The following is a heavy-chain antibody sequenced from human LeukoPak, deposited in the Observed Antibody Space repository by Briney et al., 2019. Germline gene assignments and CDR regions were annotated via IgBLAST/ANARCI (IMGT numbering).Heavy chain of an antibody. CDR2: IYYSGST. Sequence: SQTLSLTCTVSGGSISSGDYYWSWIRQPPGKGLEWIGYIYYSGSTYYNPSLKSRVTISVDTSKNQFSLKLSSVTAADTVVYYCASGDLLTGYYYFDYWGQGTLVTVSS. D-gene: IGHD3-9*01. J-gene: IGHJ4*02. CDR1: GGSISSGDYY. CDR3: ASGDLLTGYYYFDY. V-gene: IGHV4-30-4*08.